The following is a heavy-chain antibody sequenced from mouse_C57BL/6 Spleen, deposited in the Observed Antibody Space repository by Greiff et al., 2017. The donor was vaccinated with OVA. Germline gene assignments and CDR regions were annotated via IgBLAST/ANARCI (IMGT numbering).Heavy chain of an antibody. V-gene: IGHV5-4*03. J-gene: IGHJ1*03. Sequence: EVKLEESGGGLVKPGGSLKLSCAASGFTFSSYAMSWVRQTPEKRLEWVATISDGGSYTYYPDNVKGRFTISRDNAKNNLYLQMSHLKYEDTAMYYCARVYGKDRYFDVWGTGTTVTVSS. CDR3: ARVYGKDRYFDV. D-gene: IGHD2-1*01. CDR1: GFTFSSYA. CDR2: ISDGGSYT.